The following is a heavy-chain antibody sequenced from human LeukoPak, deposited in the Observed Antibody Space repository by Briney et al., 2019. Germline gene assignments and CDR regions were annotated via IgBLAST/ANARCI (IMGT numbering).Heavy chain of an antibody. J-gene: IGHJ3*02. CDR1: GFTFSSYS. CDR2: ISSSSSTI. V-gene: IGHV3-48*01. Sequence: PGGSLRLSCAASGFTFSSYSMNWVRQAPGKGLEWVSYISSSSSTIYYADSVKGRFTISRDSAKNSLYLQMNSLRAEDTAVYYCAKPFYYDSNVFDIWGQGTMVTVSS. D-gene: IGHD3-22*01. CDR3: AKPFYYDSNVFDI.